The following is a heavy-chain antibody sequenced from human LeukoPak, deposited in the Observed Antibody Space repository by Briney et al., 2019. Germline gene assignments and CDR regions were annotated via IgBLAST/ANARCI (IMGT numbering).Heavy chain of an antibody. CDR3: AKDRARYFDWLLSLDY. D-gene: IGHD3-9*01. CDR2: ISYDGSNK. V-gene: IGHV3-30*18. CDR1: GFTFCSYG. Sequence: GGSLRLSCAASGFTFCSYGMHWVRQAPGKGLEWVAVISYDGSNKYYADSVKGRFTISRDNSKNTLYLQMNSLRAEDTAVYYCAKDRARYFDWLLSLDYWGQGTLVTVSS. J-gene: IGHJ4*02.